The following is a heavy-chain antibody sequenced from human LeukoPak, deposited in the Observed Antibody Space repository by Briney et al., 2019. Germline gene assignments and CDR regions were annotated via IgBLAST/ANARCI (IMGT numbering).Heavy chain of an antibody. J-gene: IGHJ4*02. V-gene: IGHV3-23*01. Sequence: GGSLRLSCAASGFTFSTYAMNWVRQAPGKGLEWVSSIRGSGGSTYYADSVEGRFTISRDNSKNTLYLQMNSLRAEDTAVYYCASPERVWGSYPRNWGQGTLVTVSS. D-gene: IGHD3-16*02. CDR1: GFTFSTYA. CDR2: IRGSGGST. CDR3: ASPERVWGSYPRN.